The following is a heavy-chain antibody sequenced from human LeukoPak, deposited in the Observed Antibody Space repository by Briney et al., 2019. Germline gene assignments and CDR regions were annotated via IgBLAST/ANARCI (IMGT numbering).Heavy chain of an antibody. CDR2: IGWNSGGI. Sequence: GGSLRLSCAASGFTFDDYAMHWVRQAPGKGLEWVSGIGWNSGGIVYADFVKGRFTISRDNAKNSLYLQMNSLGAEDTALYYCVKVTAAGFVDHWGQGTLVTVSS. CDR1: GFTFDDYA. CDR3: VKVTAAGFVDH. V-gene: IGHV3-9*01. D-gene: IGHD6-13*01. J-gene: IGHJ4*02.